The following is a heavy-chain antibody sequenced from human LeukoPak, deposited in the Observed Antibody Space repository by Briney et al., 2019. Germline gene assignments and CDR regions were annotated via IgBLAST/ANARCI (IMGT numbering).Heavy chain of an antibody. Sequence: PGGSLRLSCAGSGFSFSNYWMSWVRQAPGKGLEWVGNIKQDGSEKYYVDSVKGRFTISRDNAKNTLYLQMNSLSAEDTAVYYCARGYSSSYRIDYWGQGTLVTVSS. J-gene: IGHJ4*02. V-gene: IGHV3-7*01. CDR2: IKQDGSEK. D-gene: IGHD6-6*01. CDR1: GFSFSNYW. CDR3: ARGYSSSYRIDY.